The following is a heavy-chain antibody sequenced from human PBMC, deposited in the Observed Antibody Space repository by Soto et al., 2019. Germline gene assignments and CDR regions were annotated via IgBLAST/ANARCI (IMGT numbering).Heavy chain of an antibody. V-gene: IGHV4-34*01. CDR2: ISHSGAT. J-gene: IGHJ6*02. Sequence: SETLSLTCAVYGGSFTDYYWTWIRQPPGKGLEWIGEISHSGATNYNPSLKSRVTISEDTSKNQVSLKVTSVTAADTAVFYCARGNHYYGMDVWGQGTTVTV. CDR1: GGSFTDYY. CDR3: ARGNHYYGMDV.